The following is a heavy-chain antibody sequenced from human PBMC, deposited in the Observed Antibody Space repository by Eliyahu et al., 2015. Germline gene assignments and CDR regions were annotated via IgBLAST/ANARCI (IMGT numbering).Heavy chain of an antibody. CDR3: TTDKGDIDEDELDATTGYFAY. J-gene: IGHJ4*02. D-gene: IGHD2-15*01. CDR2: IKSKIDGGVT. V-gene: IGHV3-15*01. CDR1: GFXFTNAW. Sequence: EVQLVESGGGLVKPGGSLRISCAASGFXFTNAWVTWVRQAPGKGLEWVGRIKSKIDGGVTDYAAPVKGRFTISRHDSKNTLYLEMKSLKSEDTAVYYCTTDKGDIDEDELDATTGYFAYWGQGTLVSVSS.